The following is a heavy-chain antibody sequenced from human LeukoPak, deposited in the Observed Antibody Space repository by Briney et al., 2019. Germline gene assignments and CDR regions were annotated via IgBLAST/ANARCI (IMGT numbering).Heavy chain of an antibody. D-gene: IGHD3-22*01. CDR3: ARDAPRYYYHSSDYYSGVFDI. J-gene: IGHJ3*02. CDR1: GYTFTGYY. CDR2: ISPNSGGT. Sequence: ASVKVSCKASGYTFTGYYMHWVRQAPGQGLEWMGWISPNSGGTNYAQKFQGRVTMTRDTSISTAYMELSRLRSDDTAVYYCARDAPRYYYHSSDYYSGVFDIWGQGTMVTVSS. V-gene: IGHV1-2*02.